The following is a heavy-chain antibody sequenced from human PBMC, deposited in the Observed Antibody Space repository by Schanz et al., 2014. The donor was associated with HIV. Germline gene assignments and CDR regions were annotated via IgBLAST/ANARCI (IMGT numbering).Heavy chain of an antibody. CDR1: GFTFSSYA. CDR2: LSGSGGNT. D-gene: IGHD3-10*01. Sequence: EVQLLESGGGLVQPGGSLRLSCAASGFTFSSYAMSWVRQAPGKGLEWVSALSGSGGNTYYAGSVKGRFTISRDNSEDTLYLQMNSLGVDDSAIYYCVKRGSEASSNTWFADSWGQGTLVTVSS. V-gene: IGHV3-23*01. J-gene: IGHJ4*02. CDR3: VKRGSEASSNTWFADS.